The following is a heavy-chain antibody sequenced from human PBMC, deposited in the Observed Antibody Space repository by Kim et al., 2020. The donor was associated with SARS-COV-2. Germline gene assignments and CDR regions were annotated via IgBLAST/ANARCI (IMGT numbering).Heavy chain of an antibody. CDR3: ARSVMVRGLGDWFDP. Sequence: GGSLRLSCAASGFTVSSNYMSWVRQAPGKGLEWVSVIYSGGSTYYADSVKGRFTISRDNSKNTLYLQMNSLRAEDTAVYYCARSVMVRGLGDWFDPWGQGTLVTVSS. CDR2: IYSGGST. V-gene: IGHV3-53*01. CDR1: GFTVSSNY. J-gene: IGHJ5*02. D-gene: IGHD3-10*01.